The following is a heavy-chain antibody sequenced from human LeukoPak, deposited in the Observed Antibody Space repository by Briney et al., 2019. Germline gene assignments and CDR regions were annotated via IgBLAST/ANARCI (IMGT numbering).Heavy chain of an antibody. Sequence: ASVKVSCTASGGTFSIYAISWVRQAPGQGLEWMGGIIPIFGTANYAQKFQGRVTITADESTSTAYMELSSLRSEDTAVYYCAREVMGGSYDSWGQGTLVTVSS. CDR2: IIPIFGTA. J-gene: IGHJ4*02. D-gene: IGHD3-3*01. CDR1: GGTFSIYA. CDR3: AREVMGGSYDS. V-gene: IGHV1-69*13.